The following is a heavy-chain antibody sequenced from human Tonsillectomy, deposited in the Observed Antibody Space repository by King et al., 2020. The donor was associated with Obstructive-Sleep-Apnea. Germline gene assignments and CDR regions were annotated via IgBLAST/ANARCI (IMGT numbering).Heavy chain of an antibody. D-gene: IGHD5-24*01. CDR3: AKEAEEMATIDFYFDY. J-gene: IGHJ4*02. CDR1: GFTFSSYS. V-gene: IGHV3-30*18. Sequence: VQLVESGGGVVQPGRSLRLSCAASGFTFSSYSMHWVRQAPGKGLEWVALISYDSNKSYADSVKGRFTISRDNSKNTLYLQVNSLRAEDTAVYYCAKEAEEMATIDFYFDYWGQGTLVTVSS. CDR2: ISYDSNK.